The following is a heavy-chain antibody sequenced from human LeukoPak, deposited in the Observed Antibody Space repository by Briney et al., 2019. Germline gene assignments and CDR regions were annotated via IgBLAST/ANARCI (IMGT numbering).Heavy chain of an antibody. CDR3: STYNNGLHFFDY. J-gene: IGHJ4*02. CDR1: GFTFSSFE. Sequence: GGSLRLSCAASGFTFSSFEMLWVGQAPGKGLDWISYITRTGTTIYYADSVKGRFTISRDNSKNTLYLQMNSLRAEDTAVYFCSTYNNGLHFFDYWGQGTLVTVSS. CDR2: ITRTGTTI. D-gene: IGHD1-14*01. V-gene: IGHV3-48*03.